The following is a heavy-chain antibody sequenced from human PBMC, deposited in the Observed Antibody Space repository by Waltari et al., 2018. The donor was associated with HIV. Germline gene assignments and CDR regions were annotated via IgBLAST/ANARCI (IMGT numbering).Heavy chain of an antibody. J-gene: IGHJ6*03. Sequence: QVQLQQWGAGLLKPSETLSLTCAVYGGSFSAYYWSWIRQPPGKGLEWIGEMNHSGSTNYNPSLKSRVTISVDTSKNQFSLKLSSVTAADTAVYYCARAGISTHPPPHYYYYYMDVWDKGTTVTVSS. CDR1: GGSFSAYY. V-gene: IGHV4-34*01. D-gene: IGHD1-1*01. CDR3: ARAGISTHPPPHYYYYYMDV. CDR2: MNHSGST.